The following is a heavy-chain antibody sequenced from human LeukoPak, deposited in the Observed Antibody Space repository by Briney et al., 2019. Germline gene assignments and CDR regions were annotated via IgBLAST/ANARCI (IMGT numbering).Heavy chain of an antibody. CDR1: GYTFTSYD. Sequence: ASVKVSCKASGYTFTSYDINWVRQAPGQGLEWMGWINPNSGGTNYAQKFQGRVTMTRDTSISTAYMELSRLRSDDTAVYYCARDLLVGYYYGSGSKNPLDYWGQGTLVTVSS. CDR3: ARDLLVGYYYGSGSKNPLDY. V-gene: IGHV1-2*02. CDR2: INPNSGGT. D-gene: IGHD3-10*01. J-gene: IGHJ4*02.